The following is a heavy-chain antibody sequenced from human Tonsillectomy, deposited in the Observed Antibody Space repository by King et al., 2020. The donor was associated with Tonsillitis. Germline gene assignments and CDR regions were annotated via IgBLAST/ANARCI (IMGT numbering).Heavy chain of an antibody. CDR1: GGSISGYY. V-gene: IGHV4-59*01. D-gene: IGHD3-22*01. CDR3: ARDLYYYDSSGYSLRVFDY. CDR2: IYYSGST. Sequence: QLQESGPGLVKPSETLSLTCTVSGGSISGYYWSWIRQPPGKGLEWIGDIYYSGSTNYNPSLKSRVTISVDTSKNQFSLKLSSVTPADTAVYYCARDLYYYDSSGYSLRVFDYWGQGTLVTVSS. J-gene: IGHJ4*02.